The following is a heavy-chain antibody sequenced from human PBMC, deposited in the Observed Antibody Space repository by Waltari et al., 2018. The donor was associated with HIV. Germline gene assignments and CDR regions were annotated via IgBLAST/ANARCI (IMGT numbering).Heavy chain of an antibody. V-gene: IGHV4-38-2*02. Sequence: QVQLQESGPGLVKPSDTLSLTCAVSDFSISSGHYWGWIRQSPGKGLEWFGSVFHSGSTFYKPSFKSRVSISVDTSKNQFSLKLTSVTAADTAVYYCARDRRAVAVSPEDYWGQGTLVTVSS. CDR1: DFSISSGHY. CDR3: ARDRRAVAVSPEDY. D-gene: IGHD6-19*01. CDR2: VFHSGST. J-gene: IGHJ4*02.